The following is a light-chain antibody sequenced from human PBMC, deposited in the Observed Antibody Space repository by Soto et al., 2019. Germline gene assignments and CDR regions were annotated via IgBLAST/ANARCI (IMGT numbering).Light chain of an antibody. CDR2: DTS. V-gene: IGKV3-15*01. Sequence: EIVMTQSPATLSVSPGERATLSCRASQSANIHLAWYQQKPGQAPRLLIYDTSTRAPGISARFSGSGSGTEFTLTISRLEPEDFAVYYCQQYGNSPPTFGQGTKVDIK. CDR3: QQYGNSPPT. J-gene: IGKJ1*01. CDR1: QSANIH.